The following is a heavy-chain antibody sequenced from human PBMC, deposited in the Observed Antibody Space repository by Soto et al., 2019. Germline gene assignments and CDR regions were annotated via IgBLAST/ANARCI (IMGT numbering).Heavy chain of an antibody. J-gene: IGHJ5*02. CDR2: ISSSGGST. D-gene: IGHD3-10*01. Sequence: SLRLSCAASGFTFSNYAMSWVRQAPGKGLEWVSGISSSGGSTYYADSVKGRFTISRDNSKHTLHLQMNSLRVEDTAIYYCAGQRSPEGWFDPWGQGTLVTVSS. CDR1: GFTFSNYA. V-gene: IGHV3-23*01. CDR3: AGQRSPEGWFDP.